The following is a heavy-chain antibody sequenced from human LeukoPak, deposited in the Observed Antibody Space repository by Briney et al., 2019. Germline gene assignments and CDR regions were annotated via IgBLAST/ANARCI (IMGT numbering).Heavy chain of an antibody. Sequence: PSETLSLTCTVSGVSISSTSNQWGWIRQPPGKGLEWIGSIYYSGNTHYNPSLKSRVSISLDTSKNQFSLRLSSVTAADSAVYYCARGGDRSFDYWGQGTLVTVSS. J-gene: IGHJ4*02. V-gene: IGHV4-39*07. D-gene: IGHD3-10*01. CDR3: ARGGDRSFDY. CDR2: IYYSGNT. CDR1: GVSISSTSNQ.